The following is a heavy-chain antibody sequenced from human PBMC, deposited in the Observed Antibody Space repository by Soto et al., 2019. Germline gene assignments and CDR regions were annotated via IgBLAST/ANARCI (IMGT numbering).Heavy chain of an antibody. J-gene: IGHJ5*02. D-gene: IGHD6-13*01. CDR1: GGSIISGDYY. CDR3: ARVYKGIAAAQTRGWFDH. CDR2: IYYSGST. V-gene: IGHV4-30-4*01. Sequence: SETLSRTCTVSGGSIISGDYYWNWVRQPPGKGLEWIGYIYYSGSTYYNPSLKSRVTISVDTSKNQFSLKLSSVTAADTAVYYCARVYKGIAAAQTRGWFDHWGQGTLVTVSS.